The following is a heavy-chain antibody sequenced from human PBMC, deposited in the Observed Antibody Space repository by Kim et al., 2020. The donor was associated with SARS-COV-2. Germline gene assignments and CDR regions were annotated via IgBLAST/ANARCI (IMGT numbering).Heavy chain of an antibody. D-gene: IGHD1-26*01. CDR2: TYYRSKWSN. CDR3: ARDMWDLGVDAFDI. CDR1: GDSVSSNSAA. Sequence: SQTLSLTCAISGDSVSSNSAAWNWIRQSPSRGLEWLGRTYYRSKWSNEYAVSVKSRLIINPDTSKNQFSLHLSSVTPDDTAVYYCARDMWDLGVDAFDIWGQGSMATVSS. J-gene: IGHJ3*02. V-gene: IGHV6-1*01.